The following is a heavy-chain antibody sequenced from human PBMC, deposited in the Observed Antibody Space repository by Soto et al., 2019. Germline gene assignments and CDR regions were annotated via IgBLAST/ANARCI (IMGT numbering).Heavy chain of an antibody. CDR2: IYYSGST. CDR3: ARARLRAVYAFDI. J-gene: IGHJ3*02. CDR1: GGSVSSGAYY. V-gene: IGHV4-31*03. Sequence: SETLSLTCTVSGGSVSSGAYYWTWIRQRPGKGLEWIGYIYYSGSTYYSPSLKSRLSISLDTSKNQFSLRLSSVTAADTAMYYCARARLRAVYAFDIWGQGAMVTVSS. D-gene: IGHD5-12*01.